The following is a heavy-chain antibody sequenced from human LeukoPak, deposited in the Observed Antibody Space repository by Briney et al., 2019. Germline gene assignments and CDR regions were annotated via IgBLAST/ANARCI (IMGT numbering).Heavy chain of an antibody. D-gene: IGHD3-10*02. Sequence: GGTLRLSCEASGFTFSTYGINWVRQAPGKGLEWVSSISSSSSYIYYADSVKGRFTISRDNAKNSLYLQMNSLRAEDTAVYYCAELGITMIGGVWGKGTTVTISS. CDR3: AELGITMIGGV. V-gene: IGHV3-21*01. J-gene: IGHJ6*04. CDR1: GFTFSTYG. CDR2: ISSSSSYI.